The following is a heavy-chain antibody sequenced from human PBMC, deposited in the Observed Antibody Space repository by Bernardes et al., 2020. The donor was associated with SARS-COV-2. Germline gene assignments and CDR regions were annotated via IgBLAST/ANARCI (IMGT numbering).Heavy chain of an antibody. CDR2: VSTDGAAT. J-gene: IGHJ6*02. D-gene: IGHD6-19*01. CDR3: ARNYLAVGGTGNYYGMDV. CDR1: GGSISSDT. V-gene: IGHV3-64*01. Sequence: ETLSLTCTVSGGSISSDTSYWNWVRPAPGKGLEHVSGVSTDGAATYYAPSVKGRFTVSRDNSKNTLHLQMGSLRPDDMAVYYCARNYLAVGGTGNYYGMDVWGQGTTVTVSS.